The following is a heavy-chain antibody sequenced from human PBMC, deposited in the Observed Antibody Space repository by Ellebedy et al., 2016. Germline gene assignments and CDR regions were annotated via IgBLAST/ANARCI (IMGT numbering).Heavy chain of an antibody. J-gene: IGHJ3*02. Sequence: SETLSLXXAVYGGSFSGYYWSWIRQPPGKGLEWIGEINHSGSTNYNPSLKSRVTISVDTSKNQFSLKLSSVTAADTAVYYCARVGDIVVVVAATSPNAFDIWGQGTMVTVSS. CDR2: INHSGST. D-gene: IGHD2-15*01. CDR1: GGSFSGYY. CDR3: ARVGDIVVVVAATSPNAFDI. V-gene: IGHV4-34*01.